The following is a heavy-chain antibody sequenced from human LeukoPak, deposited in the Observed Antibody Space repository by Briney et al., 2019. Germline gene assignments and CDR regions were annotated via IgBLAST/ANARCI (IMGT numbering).Heavy chain of an antibody. J-gene: IGHJ4*02. V-gene: IGHV3-30*03. D-gene: IGHD6-13*01. CDR3: ARDLWPYSSSWYGLDY. Sequence: GGSLRLSCAASGVTFSSYGMHWVRQAPGKGLEWVAVISYDGSNKYYADSVKGRFTISRDNSKNTLYLQMNSLRAEDTAVYYCARDLWPYSSSWYGLDYWGQGTLVTVSS. CDR2: ISYDGSNK. CDR1: GVTFSSYG.